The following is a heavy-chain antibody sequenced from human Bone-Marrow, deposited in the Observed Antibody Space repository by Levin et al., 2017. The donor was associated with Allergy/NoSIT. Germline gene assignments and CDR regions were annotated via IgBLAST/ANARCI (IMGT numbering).Heavy chain of an antibody. CDR2: ISGSDGNT. CDR3: AKDLYGDYWDY. D-gene: IGHD4-17*01. CDR1: GFTFSNYA. Sequence: GGSLRLSCAASGFTFSNYAMNWVRQAPGKGLEWVSLISGSDGNTYYADSVKGRFTISRDNSKNTVYLQMNSLRAEDTAVYYCAKDLYGDYWDYWGQGTLVIVSS. V-gene: IGHV3-23*01. J-gene: IGHJ4*02.